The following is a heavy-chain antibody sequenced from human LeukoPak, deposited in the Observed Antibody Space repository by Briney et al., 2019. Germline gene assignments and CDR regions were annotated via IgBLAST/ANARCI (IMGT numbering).Heavy chain of an antibody. Sequence: GESLKISCKGSGYNFTSYWIGWVRQMPGKGLEWMGIIYPGDSDTTYSPSFQGQVTISADKSISTAYLQWSSLKASDTAMYYCARHVDSSSWSPFDYWGQGTLVTVSS. CDR1: GYNFTSYW. J-gene: IGHJ4*02. CDR3: ARHVDSSSWSPFDY. D-gene: IGHD6-13*01. CDR2: IYPGDSDT. V-gene: IGHV5-51*01.